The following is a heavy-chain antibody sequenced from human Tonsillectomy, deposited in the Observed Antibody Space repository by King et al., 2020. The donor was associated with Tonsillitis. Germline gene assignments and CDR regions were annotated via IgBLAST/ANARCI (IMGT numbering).Heavy chain of an antibody. CDR2: IHSSGTT. J-gene: IGHJ5*02. V-gene: IGHV4-59*01. CDR1: DGSLSTFY. Sequence: VQLQESGPGLVKPSGTLSLTCTVSDGSLSTFYWNWIRQAPGKGLEWIGFIHSSGTTTFNPSLRNRITMSIDTSKNHFSLNLSSVTAADTAVYYCARDPVRNGEFHKSFDRWGPGTLVAVSS. D-gene: IGHD2-8*01. CDR3: ARDPVRNGEFHKSFDR.